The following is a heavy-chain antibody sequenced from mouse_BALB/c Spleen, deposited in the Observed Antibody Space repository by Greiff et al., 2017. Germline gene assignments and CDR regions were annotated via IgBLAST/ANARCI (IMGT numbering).Heavy chain of an antibody. V-gene: IGHV1S81*02. J-gene: IGHJ2*01. D-gene: IGHD1-1*01. Sequence: VQLQQPGAELVKPGASVKLSCKASGYTFTSYYMYWVKQRPGQGLEWIGGINPSNGGTNFNEKFKSKATLTVDKSSSTAYMQLSSLTSEDSAVYYSTNYYGSPFDYWGQGTTLTVSS. CDR3: TNYYGSPFDY. CDR1: GYTFTSYY. CDR2: INPSNGGT.